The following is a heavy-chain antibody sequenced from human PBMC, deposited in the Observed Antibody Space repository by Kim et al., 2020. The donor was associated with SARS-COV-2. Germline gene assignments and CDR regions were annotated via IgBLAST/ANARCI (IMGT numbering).Heavy chain of an antibody. Sequence: GGSLRLSCAASGFTFSSYSMNWVRQAPGKGLEWVSSISSSSSYIYYADSVKGRFTISRDNAKNSLYLQMNSLRAEDTAVYYCARETIYSNYPLYYYYYGMDVWGQGTTVTVSS. J-gene: IGHJ6*02. V-gene: IGHV3-21*01. D-gene: IGHD4-4*01. CDR3: ARETIYSNYPLYYYYYGMDV. CDR2: ISSSSSYI. CDR1: GFTFSSYS.